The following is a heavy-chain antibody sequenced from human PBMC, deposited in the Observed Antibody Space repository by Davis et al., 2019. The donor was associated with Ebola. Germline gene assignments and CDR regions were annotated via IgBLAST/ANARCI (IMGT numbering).Heavy chain of an antibody. Sequence: GESLKISCAASGFSVSNTYMTWVRQAPGKGLEWVSIIYSNGNTYYADSVKGRVTISRDNSKNSMYLQMNGLRAEDTALYFCARASSSGWHQPYYFDYWGQGTPVTVSS. CDR2: IYSNGNT. V-gene: IGHV3-66*01. CDR3: ARASSSGWHQPYYFDY. J-gene: IGHJ4*02. CDR1: GFSVSNTY. D-gene: IGHD6-19*01.